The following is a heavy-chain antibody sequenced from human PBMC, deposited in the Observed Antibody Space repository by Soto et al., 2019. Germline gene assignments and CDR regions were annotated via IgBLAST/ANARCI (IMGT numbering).Heavy chain of an antibody. J-gene: IGHJ4*02. V-gene: IGHV3-43*01. D-gene: IGHD4-17*01. CDR3: AKGYYGDYHPFDY. CDR2: ISWDGGST. Sequence: DVQLVESGGVVVQPGGSLRLSCAASGFTFDDYTMHWVRQAPGKGLEWVSLISWDGGSTYYADSVKGRFTISRDNSKNSLYLQMNSLRTEDTALYYCAKGYYGDYHPFDYWGQGTLVTVSS. CDR1: GFTFDDYT.